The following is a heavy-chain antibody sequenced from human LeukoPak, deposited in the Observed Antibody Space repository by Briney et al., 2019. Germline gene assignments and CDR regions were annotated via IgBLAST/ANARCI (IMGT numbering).Heavy chain of an antibody. CDR2: IYYSGST. CDR1: GGSVSGYY. CDR3: VRANYFDY. Sequence: PSETLSLTCAVSGGSVSGYYWTWMRQPPGKGLEWIGDIYYSGSTNYNPSLESRVTISIDTSKSHFYLKLSSVTAADTAVYFCVRANYFDYWGQGTLVTVSS. J-gene: IGHJ4*02. V-gene: IGHV4-59*02.